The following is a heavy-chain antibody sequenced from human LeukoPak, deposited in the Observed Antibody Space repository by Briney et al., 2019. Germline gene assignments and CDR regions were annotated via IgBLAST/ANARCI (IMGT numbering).Heavy chain of an antibody. CDR1: GFTFSSYG. CDR3: AKGGYSNQKDARFFDY. J-gene: IGHJ4*02. CDR2: IWYDGSNK. D-gene: IGHD4-11*01. V-gene: IGHV3-30*02. Sequence: GGSLRLPCAASGFTFSSYGMHWVRQAPGKGLEWVAFIWYDGSNKYYADSVKGRFTISRDNSKNTLYLQMNRLRAEDTAVYYFAKGGYSNQKDARFFDYWGQGTLVTVSS.